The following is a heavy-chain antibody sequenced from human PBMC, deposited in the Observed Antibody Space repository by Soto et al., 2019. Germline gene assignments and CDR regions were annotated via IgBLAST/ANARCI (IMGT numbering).Heavy chain of an antibody. J-gene: IGHJ4*02. V-gene: IGHV3-21*01. CDR3: ARSGIAAAGTIGDY. Sequence: EVQLVESGGGLVQPGGSLRLSCAASGFTFSSYSMNWVRQAPGKGLEWVSSISSSSSYIYYADSVKGRFTISRDNAKNSLYLQMNSLRAEDTAVYYCARSGIAAAGTIGDYWGQGTLVTVSS. D-gene: IGHD6-13*01. CDR1: GFTFSSYS. CDR2: ISSSSSYI.